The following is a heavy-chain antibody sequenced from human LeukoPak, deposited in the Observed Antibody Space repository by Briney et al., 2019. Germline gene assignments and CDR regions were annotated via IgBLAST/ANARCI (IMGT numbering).Heavy chain of an antibody. CDR3: ARAGRSTSSAPARYAFDI. J-gene: IGHJ3*02. CDR1: GGSISSGGYY. D-gene: IGHD2-2*01. V-gene: IGHV4-30-2*01. CDR2: IYHSGST. Sequence: SQTLSLTCTVSGGSISSGGYYWSWIRQPPGKGLEWIGYIYHSGSTYYNPSLKSRVTISVDRSKNQFSLKLSSVTAADTAVYYCARAGRSTSSAPARYAFDIWGQGTMVTVSS.